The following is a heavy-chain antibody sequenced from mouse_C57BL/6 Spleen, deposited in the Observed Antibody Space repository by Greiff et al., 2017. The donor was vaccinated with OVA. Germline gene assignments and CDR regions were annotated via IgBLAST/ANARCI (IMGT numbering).Heavy chain of an antibody. CDR2: IDPETGGT. CDR3: TRRDYGSSYEFAY. D-gene: IGHD1-1*01. CDR1: GYTFTDYE. V-gene: IGHV1-15*01. J-gene: IGHJ3*01. Sequence: QVQLQQSGAELVRPGASVTLSCKASGYTFTDYELHWVKQTPVHGLEWIGAIDPETGGTAYNQKFKGKAILTADKSSSTAYMELRSLTSEVSAVYYCTRRDYGSSYEFAYWGQGTLVTVSA.